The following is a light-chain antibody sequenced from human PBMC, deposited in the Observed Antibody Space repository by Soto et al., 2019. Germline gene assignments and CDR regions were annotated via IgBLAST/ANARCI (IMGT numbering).Light chain of an antibody. CDR2: GAS. J-gene: IGKJ1*01. CDR3: QQYANSRT. V-gene: IGKV3-20*01. Sequence: PGERATLSFRASQSVSSSSLAWYQQKRGQAPRLLIHGASTRATGIPDRFSGSGSGTDFTLTISRLEPEDFAVYYCQQYANSRTFGQGTKVDIK. CDR1: QSVSSSS.